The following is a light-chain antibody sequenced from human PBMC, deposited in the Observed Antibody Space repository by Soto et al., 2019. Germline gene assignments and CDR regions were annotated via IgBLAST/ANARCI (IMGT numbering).Light chain of an antibody. CDR3: GTWDSSLSVVL. V-gene: IGLV1-51*01. Sequence: QSVLTQPPSVSAAPGQRVTISCSGSSSNIGHNYVSWYQQLPGTAPRLLIYDNTKRPSGIPDRFAGSKSGTSATLVITGLQSGDEADYYCGTWDSSLSVVLFGGGTKLTVL. J-gene: IGLJ2*01. CDR1: SSNIGHNY. CDR2: DNT.